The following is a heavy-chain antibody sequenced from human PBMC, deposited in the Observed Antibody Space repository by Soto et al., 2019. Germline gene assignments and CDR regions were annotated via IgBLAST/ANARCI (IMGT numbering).Heavy chain of an antibody. CDR3: ARAIEMATISGIDY. V-gene: IGHV3-30-3*01. CDR1: GFPFSSYV. D-gene: IGHD5-12*01. Sequence: PGGSLRLSCAASGFPFSSYVMYWVRQAPGKGLEWVGVISYDGGNEYYADSVKGRFTISRDNSKNTLYLQMSSLRSEDTAVYYCARAIEMATISGIDYWGQGTLVTVSS. CDR2: ISYDGGNE. J-gene: IGHJ4*02.